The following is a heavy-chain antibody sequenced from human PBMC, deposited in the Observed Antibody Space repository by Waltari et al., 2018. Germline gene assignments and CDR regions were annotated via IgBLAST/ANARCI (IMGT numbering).Heavy chain of an antibody. CDR1: GFTFSSSG. CDR3: ASCTGGNCYYYGFDV. CDR2: ISSDGSRK. Sequence: QVQLVESGGGVVQPGRSLRLSCAASGFTFSSSGMRWVRQTPGRGLEWVAVISSDGSRKSYADSVKGRFSSSRDNAKNSLSLEMNSLRPEDTAVYYCASCTGGNCYYYGFDVWGQGTTVTVSS. V-gene: IGHV3-30*03. J-gene: IGHJ6*02. D-gene: IGHD2-8*02.